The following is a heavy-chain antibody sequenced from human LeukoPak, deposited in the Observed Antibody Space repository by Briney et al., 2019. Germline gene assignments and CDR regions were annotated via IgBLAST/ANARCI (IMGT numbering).Heavy chain of an antibody. CDR3: ARLVDSGGYFNWFDP. CDR2: IYHSGST. Sequence: PSETLSLTCAVSGGSISSSNWWSWVRQPPGKGLEWIGEIYHSGSTNYNPSLKSRVTISVDKSKNQFSLKLSSVTAADTAVYYCARLVDSGGYFNWFDPWGQGTLVTVSS. CDR1: GGSISSSNW. D-gene: IGHD3-10*01. V-gene: IGHV4-4*02. J-gene: IGHJ5*02.